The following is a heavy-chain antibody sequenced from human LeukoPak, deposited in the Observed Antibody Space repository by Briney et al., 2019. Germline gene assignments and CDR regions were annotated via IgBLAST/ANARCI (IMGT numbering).Heavy chain of an antibody. Sequence: GGSLRLSCAASGFTFSIYWMTWVRQAPGKGLEWVANINKDGNEKYYVDSVKGRFTISRDNAKNSLYLQMNSLRAEDTAVYYCAGYGKSKLDYWGQGTVVTVSS. CDR3: AGYGKSKLDY. D-gene: IGHD1-1*01. CDR2: INKDGNEK. J-gene: IGHJ4*02. CDR1: GFTFSIYW. V-gene: IGHV3-7*05.